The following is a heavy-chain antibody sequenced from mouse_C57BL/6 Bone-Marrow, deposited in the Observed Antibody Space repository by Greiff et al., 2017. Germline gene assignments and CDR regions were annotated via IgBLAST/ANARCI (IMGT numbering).Heavy chain of an antibody. CDR3: ARHEGGYDVDWYCDV. D-gene: IGHD2-2*01. V-gene: IGHV5-2*01. Sequence: EVKLMESGGGLVQPGESLKLSCESNEYEFPSHDMSWVRKTPEKRLELVAAINSDGGSTYYPDTMERRFIISRDNTKKTLYLQMSGLRSEDTALYYCARHEGGYDVDWYCDVWGTGTTVTVSS. CDR2: INSDGGST. CDR1: EYEFPSHD. J-gene: IGHJ1*03.